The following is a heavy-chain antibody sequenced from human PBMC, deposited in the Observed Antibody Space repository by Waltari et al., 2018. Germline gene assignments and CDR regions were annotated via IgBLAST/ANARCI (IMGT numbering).Heavy chain of an antibody. CDR2: IYPWDSDT. D-gene: IGHD1-20*01. CDR3: ARTLDNWNDEGFNWYFDL. CDR1: GYSFTSYW. J-gene: IGHJ2*01. V-gene: IGHV5-51*03. Sequence: EVQLVQSGAEVKKPGESLKISCKGSGYSFTSYWIGWVRQMPGKGLAWMGIIYPWDSDTRYSPSFQGQVTISADKSISTAYLQWISLKASDTAMYYCARTLDNWNDEGFNWYFDLWGRGTLVTVSS.